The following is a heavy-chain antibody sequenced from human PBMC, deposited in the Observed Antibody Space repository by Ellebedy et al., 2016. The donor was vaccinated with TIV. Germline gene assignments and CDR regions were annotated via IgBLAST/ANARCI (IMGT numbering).Heavy chain of an antibody. CDR2: IWYDGSNK. V-gene: IGHV3-33*01. J-gene: IGHJ6*02. CDR3: ARDRVYCGGDCYISYSYCGMDV. CDR1: GFTFSTYG. D-gene: IGHD2-21*02. Sequence: PGGSLRLSCAASGFTFSTYGMHWVRQAPGKGLEWVAVIWYDGSNKYYADSVKGRFTISRDNSQKTLYLQMNSLRDEDTAVYSCARDRVYCGGDCYISYSYCGMDVWGQGTTVTVSS.